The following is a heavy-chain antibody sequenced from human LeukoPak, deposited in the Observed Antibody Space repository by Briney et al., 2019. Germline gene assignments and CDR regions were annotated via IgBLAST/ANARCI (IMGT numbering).Heavy chain of an antibody. Sequence: ASVKVSCKASGYTFTRYGIYWVRQAPGQGLEWMGWISGYNGNTKYAQKFQDRVSVTTDTSTSTAYMELRSLRSDDTAVYYCAGAEGVVVAAHIDVWGKGTTVTVSS. CDR3: AGAEGVVVAAHIDV. V-gene: IGHV1-18*01. J-gene: IGHJ6*03. D-gene: IGHD2-15*01. CDR1: GYTFTRYG. CDR2: ISGYNGNT.